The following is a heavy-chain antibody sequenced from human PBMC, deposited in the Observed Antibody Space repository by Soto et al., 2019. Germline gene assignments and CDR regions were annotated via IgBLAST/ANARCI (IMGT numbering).Heavy chain of an antibody. CDR2: ISAYNGNT. V-gene: IGHV1-18*01. J-gene: IGHJ6*03. Sequence: ASVKVSCKASGYTFTSYGISWVRQAPGQGLEWMGWISAYNGNTNYAQKLQGRVTMTTDTSTSTAYMELRSLRFDDTAVYYCARAPAAIFDYYMDVWGKGTTVTVSS. CDR1: GYTFTSYG. D-gene: IGHD2-2*01. CDR3: ARAPAAIFDYYMDV.